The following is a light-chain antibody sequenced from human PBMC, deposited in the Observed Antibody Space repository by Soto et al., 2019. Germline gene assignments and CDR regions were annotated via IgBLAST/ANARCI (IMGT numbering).Light chain of an antibody. CDR2: DAS. CDR3: QQRSNWPLT. J-gene: IGKJ5*01. CDR1: QSVSSY. V-gene: IGKV3-11*01. Sequence: EIVLTQSPPTLSSSPGERATLSCRASQSVSSYLAWYQQKPGQAPRLLIYDASNRATGIPARFSGSGSGTDFTLTISSLEPEDFAVYYCQQRSNWPLTFGQGTRLEIK.